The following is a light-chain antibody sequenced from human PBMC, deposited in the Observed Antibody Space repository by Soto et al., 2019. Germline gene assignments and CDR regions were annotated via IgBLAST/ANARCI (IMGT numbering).Light chain of an antibody. Sequence: DIQMTQAPTTLSGSVGYRVTITFRASQSISNWLAWYQQKPGRSPKLLIYKASTLESGVPSRFSGSGSGTEFTLTISGLQPGDSATYYCQQYNSYSPTCGQGTKVDIK. V-gene: IGKV1-5*03. CDR2: KAS. CDR1: QSISNW. CDR3: QQYNSYSPT. J-gene: IGKJ1*01.